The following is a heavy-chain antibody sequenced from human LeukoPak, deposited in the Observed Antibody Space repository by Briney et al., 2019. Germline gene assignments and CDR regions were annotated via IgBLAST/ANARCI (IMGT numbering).Heavy chain of an antibody. V-gene: IGHV6-1*01. CDR2: TYLRSKWIR. CDR3: ARNLRPDFDY. J-gene: IGHJ4*02. CDR1: GDSVSSSSSA. Sequence: SHTLSLTCAISGDSVSSSSSAWSWIRQSPSGRLEWLGRTYLRSKWIRDYAEIVKGRVTIDPDTSKNHVSLQLNSVTPKDTAVYYCARNLRPDFDYWGRGTLVTVSS. D-gene: IGHD5-12*01.